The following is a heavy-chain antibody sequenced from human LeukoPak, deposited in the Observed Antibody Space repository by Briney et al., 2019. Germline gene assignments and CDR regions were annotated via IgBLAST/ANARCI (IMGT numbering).Heavy chain of an antibody. CDR1: GFIFSTYE. CDR3: ARGVDNNWFDP. D-gene: IGHD5-12*01. Sequence: GSLRLSCAASGFIFSTYEMNWVRQAPGKGLEWIGEINHSGSTNYNPSLKSRVTISVDTSKNQFSLKLSSVTAADTAVYYCARGVDNNWFDPWGQGTLVTVSS. V-gene: IGHV4-34*01. J-gene: IGHJ5*02. CDR2: INHSGST.